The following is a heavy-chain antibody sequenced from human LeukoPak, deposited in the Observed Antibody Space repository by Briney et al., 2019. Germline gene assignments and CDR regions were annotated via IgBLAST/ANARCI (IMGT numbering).Heavy chain of an antibody. CDR2: IYYSGST. CDR3: ARLSGYYGSGSFGY. D-gene: IGHD3-10*01. J-gene: IGHJ4*02. CDR1: GGSIRSYY. V-gene: IGHV4-59*08. Sequence: NPSETLSLTCTVSGGSIRSYYWSWIRQPPGRGLEWIASIYYSGSTNYNPSLKSRVTISVDTSKNQFSLKLSSVTAADTAVYYCARLSGYYGSGSFGYWGRGTLVTVSS.